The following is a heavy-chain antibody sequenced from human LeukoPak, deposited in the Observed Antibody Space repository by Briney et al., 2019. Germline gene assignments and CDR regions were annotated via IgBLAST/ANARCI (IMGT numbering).Heavy chain of an antibody. CDR1: GGSISSYY. D-gene: IGHD6-13*01. CDR2: IYYTGNT. J-gene: IGHJ3*01. Sequence: SSETLSLTCAVSGGSISSYYWTWIRQPPGKGLEWIGFIYYTGNTNSNPSLKSRVIISLETSKNQFSLKLNSVTAADTAVYFCAAGRGIDSFDFWGHGTMVIVSS. V-gene: IGHV4-59*12. CDR3: AAGRGIDSFDF.